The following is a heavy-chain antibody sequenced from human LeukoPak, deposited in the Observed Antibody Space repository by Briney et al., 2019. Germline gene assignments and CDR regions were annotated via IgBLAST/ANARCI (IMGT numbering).Heavy chain of an antibody. V-gene: IGHV1-2*02. CDR3: AIGLNSGRYPHYYYMDV. CDR1: GYTFTGYY. Sequence: ASVKVSCKSSGYTFTGYYMHWMWKAHGPGLEWMGWLNPNSGGTTYSQKFQSRVTTTRDTTIRTPYMEQSSLRSDDTAVFYCAIGLNSGRYPHYYYMDVWGKGNTVNIS. CDR2: LNPNSGGT. J-gene: IGHJ6*03. D-gene: IGHD1-26*01.